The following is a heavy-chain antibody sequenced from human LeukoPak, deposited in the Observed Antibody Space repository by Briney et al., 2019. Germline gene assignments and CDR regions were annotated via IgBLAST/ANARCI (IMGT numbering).Heavy chain of an antibody. J-gene: IGHJ3*02. Sequence: GGSLRLSCAASGFTVSSYYMSWVRQAPGKGLEWVSVIYSGGSIYYADAVKGRFTISRDNPKNTLYLRMDSLRAEDTAVYYCAKEVGETAIIKAAFDIWGRGTMVTVSS. CDR3: AKEVGETAIIKAAFDI. CDR1: GFTVSSYY. CDR2: IYSGGSI. D-gene: IGHD5-18*01. V-gene: IGHV3-53*01.